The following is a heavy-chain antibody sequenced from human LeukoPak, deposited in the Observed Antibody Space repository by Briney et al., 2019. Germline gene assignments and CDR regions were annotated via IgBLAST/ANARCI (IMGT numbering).Heavy chain of an antibody. J-gene: IGHJ4*02. CDR1: GFTVTNAW. V-gene: IGHV3-15*01. CDR3: AKGDQPLLYGGAFDY. D-gene: IGHD2-2*02. Sequence: AGGSLRLSCAASGFTVTNAWMNWVRQAPGKGLEWVGLLKSKSDGGTRDYAAPVKGGLTISRDDSSNTFYLQMNSLRAEDTAVYYCAKGDQPLLYGGAFDYWGQGTLVTVSS. CDR2: LKSKSDGGTR.